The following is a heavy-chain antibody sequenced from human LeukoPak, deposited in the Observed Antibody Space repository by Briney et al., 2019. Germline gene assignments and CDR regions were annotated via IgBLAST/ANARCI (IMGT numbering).Heavy chain of an antibody. Sequence: GGSLRLSCAASGFTFSSYWMSWVRQAPGKGLEWVANIKQDGSEKYYVDSVKGRFTISRDNAKNTLYLQVYSLRADDTAVYYCARDDWNEYYMDVWGKGTTVTVSS. CDR2: IKQDGSEK. CDR3: ARDDWNEYYMDV. D-gene: IGHD1-1*01. CDR1: GFTFSSYW. J-gene: IGHJ6*03. V-gene: IGHV3-7*03.